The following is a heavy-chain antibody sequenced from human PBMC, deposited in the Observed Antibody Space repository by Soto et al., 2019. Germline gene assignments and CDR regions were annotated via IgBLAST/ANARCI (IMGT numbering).Heavy chain of an antibody. CDR3: ARDFFGALDY. Sequence: PGGSLRLSCAASGFTFSSYAMHWVRQAPGKGLEWVAVISYDGSNKYYADSVKGRFTISRDNSKNTLYLQMNSLRAEDTAVYYCARDFFGALDYWGQGTLVTVSS. CDR2: ISYDGSNK. D-gene: IGHD3-3*01. CDR1: GFTFSSYA. V-gene: IGHV3-30-3*01. J-gene: IGHJ4*02.